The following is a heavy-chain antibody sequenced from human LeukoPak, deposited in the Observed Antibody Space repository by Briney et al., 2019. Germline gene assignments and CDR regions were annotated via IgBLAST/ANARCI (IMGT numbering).Heavy chain of an antibody. Sequence: PSETLSLTCAVYGGSFSGYYWSWIRQPPGKGLEWIGEINHSGSTNYNPPLKSRVTISVDTSKNQFSLKLSSVTAADTAVYYCARVGITWYSSSWYWFDPWGQGTLVTVSS. CDR1: GGSFSGYY. J-gene: IGHJ5*02. D-gene: IGHD6-13*01. CDR2: INHSGST. V-gene: IGHV4-34*01. CDR3: ARVGITWYSSSWYWFDP.